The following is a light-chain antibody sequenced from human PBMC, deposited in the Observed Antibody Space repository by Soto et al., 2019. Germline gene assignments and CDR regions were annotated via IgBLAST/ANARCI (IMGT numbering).Light chain of an antibody. Sequence: DIQMTQSPSTLSASVGHRVTITCGASQSISSWLAWYQQKPGKAPKILIYDASSLESGVPSRFSGSGSATEFTLTISSLRPDDFATYDCQQYNNHWTFGQGTKVDIK. CDR1: QSISSW. V-gene: IGKV1-5*01. J-gene: IGKJ1*01. CDR3: QQYNNHWT. CDR2: DAS.